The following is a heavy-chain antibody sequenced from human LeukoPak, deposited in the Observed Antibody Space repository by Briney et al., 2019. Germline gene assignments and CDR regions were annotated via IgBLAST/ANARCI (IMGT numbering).Heavy chain of an antibody. V-gene: IGHV3-11*03. J-gene: IGHJ4*02. D-gene: IGHD2-15*01. Sequence: GGSLRLSCAASGFTFSDYYMSWIRQAPGKGLEWVSYISSSSSYTNYADSVKGRFTTSRDNAKNSLYLQMNSLRAEDTAVYYCASSYCSGGSCGVVDYWGQGTLVTVSS. CDR2: ISSSSSYT. CDR3: ASSYCSGGSCGVVDY. CDR1: GFTFSDYY.